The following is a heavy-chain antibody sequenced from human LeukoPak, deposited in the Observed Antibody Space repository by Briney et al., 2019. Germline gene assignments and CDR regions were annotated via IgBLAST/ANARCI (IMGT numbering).Heavy chain of an antibody. CDR1: GLTFKIYG. CDR3: VKDAGDSSSSTSCQLKRYCYMDV. D-gene: IGHD2-2*01. V-gene: IGHV3-30*02. J-gene: IGHJ6*03. Sequence: GGSLRLSCAASGLTFKIYGMHWVRQAPGKGLGWAAFIRYDGSDKYYADSVKGRFTISRDNSKNTLFLQMNSLRAEDTAVYYCVKDAGDSSSSTSCQLKRYCYMDVWGNGTTVTVSS. CDR2: IRYDGSDK.